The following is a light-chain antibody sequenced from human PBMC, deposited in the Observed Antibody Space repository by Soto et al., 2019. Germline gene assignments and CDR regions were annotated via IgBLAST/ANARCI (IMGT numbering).Light chain of an antibody. CDR3: SSYAASNWYV. CDR2: EVN. Sequence: QSVLTQPPSASGSPGQSVTISCTGTNSDVGGYNYVSWYQQYPGKAPKLIIYEVNERPSGVPDRFSGSKSGNTASLTVSGLQNADEADYYCSSYAASNWYVFGTGNKVTVL. V-gene: IGLV2-8*01. CDR1: NSDVGGYNY. J-gene: IGLJ1*01.